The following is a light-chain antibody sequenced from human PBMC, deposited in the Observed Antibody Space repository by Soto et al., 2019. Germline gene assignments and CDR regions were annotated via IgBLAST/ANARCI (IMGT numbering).Light chain of an antibody. V-gene: IGKV3-20*01. J-gene: IGKJ3*01. CDR3: QQYGSSAT. CDR2: GAS. Sequence: EIVLTQSPGTLSLSPGERATLSCRASQSLNSGYLAWYQQRPGQALRLLIYGASTRATGVPDRFSGSGSGTDFTLTISRLEPEDFAVYYCQQYGSSATFGPGTKVD. CDR1: QSLNSGY.